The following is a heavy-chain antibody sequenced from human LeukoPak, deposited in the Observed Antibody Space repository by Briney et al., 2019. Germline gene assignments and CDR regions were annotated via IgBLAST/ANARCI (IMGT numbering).Heavy chain of an antibody. Sequence: ASVKVSCKASGYTFAGYYMHWVRQAPGQGLEWMGWINPNSGGTNYAQKFQGRVTMTRDTSISTAYMELSRLRFDDTAVYYCARAEDYYDPSGYYRIDYWGQGTLVTVSS. D-gene: IGHD3-22*01. CDR1: GYTFAGYY. V-gene: IGHV1-2*02. CDR3: ARAEDYYDPSGYYRIDY. CDR2: INPNSGGT. J-gene: IGHJ4*02.